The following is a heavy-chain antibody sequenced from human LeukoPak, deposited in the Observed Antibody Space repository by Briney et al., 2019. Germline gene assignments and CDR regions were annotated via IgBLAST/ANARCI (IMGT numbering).Heavy chain of an antibody. J-gene: IGHJ5*02. CDR1: GGSFSGYY. D-gene: IGHD5-18*01. CDR3: ARDESGYSYGS. CDR2: IYYSGST. Sequence: PSETLSLTCAVYGGSFSGYYWSWIRQHPGKGLEWIGYIYYSGSTYYNPSLKSRTTISVDTSKNQFSLKLSSVTAADTAVYYCARDESGYSYGSWGQGTLVTVSS. V-gene: IGHV4-31*11.